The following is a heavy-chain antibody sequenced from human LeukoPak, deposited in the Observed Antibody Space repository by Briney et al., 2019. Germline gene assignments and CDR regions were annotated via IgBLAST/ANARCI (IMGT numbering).Heavy chain of an antibody. D-gene: IGHD3-9*01. Sequence: RAGGSLRLSCAASGFTVSSNYMSWVRQAPGKGLEGVSGIYSGGSTYYADYVKGRFTIYRDNSKNTLYLQMNSLRAEDTDVYYCASDILTADNIWGQGTMVTVSS. CDR3: ASDILTADNI. J-gene: IGHJ3*02. CDR1: GFTVSSNY. V-gene: IGHV3-66*01. CDR2: IYSGGST.